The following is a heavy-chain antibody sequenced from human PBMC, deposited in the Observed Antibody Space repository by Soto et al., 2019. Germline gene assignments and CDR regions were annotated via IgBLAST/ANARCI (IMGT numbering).Heavy chain of an antibody. CDR2: MKPNIVNT. J-gene: IGHJ4*02. CDR1: GYTFTSYD. D-gene: IGHD3-3*01. V-gene: IGHV1-8*01. Sequence: ASVKVSCKASGYTFTSYDINWVRQATGQGLERIGWMKPNIVNTGYAQKFQGRVTMTRNTSISTAYMELSSLRSEDTAAYYCARVWASDFWSGYSPFDYWGQGTLVTVSS. CDR3: ARVWASDFWSGYSPFDY.